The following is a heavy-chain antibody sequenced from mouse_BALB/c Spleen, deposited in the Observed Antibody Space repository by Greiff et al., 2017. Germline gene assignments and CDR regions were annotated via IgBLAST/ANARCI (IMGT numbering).Heavy chain of an antibody. V-gene: IGHV1-80*01. Sequence: QLKESGAELVRPGSSVKISCKASGYAFSSYWMNWVKQRPGQGLEWIGQIYPGDGDTNYNGKFKGKATLTADKSSSTAYMQLSSLTSEDSAVYFCAREILRYMDYWGQGTSVTVSS. D-gene: IGHD1-1*01. J-gene: IGHJ4*01. CDR1: GYAFSSYW. CDR2: IYPGDGDT. CDR3: AREILRYMDY.